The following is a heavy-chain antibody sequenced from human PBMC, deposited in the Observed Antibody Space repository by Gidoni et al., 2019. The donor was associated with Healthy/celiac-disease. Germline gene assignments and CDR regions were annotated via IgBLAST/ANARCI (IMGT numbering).Heavy chain of an antibody. CDR3: ARERGGDYYDSSGYGGIFDY. D-gene: IGHD3-22*01. J-gene: IGHJ4*02. CDR1: GGTFSSYA. Sequence: QVQLVQSGAEVKKPGSSVQVSCQASGGTFSSYAIRWVRQAPGQGLEWMGGIIPICGTANYAQKFQGRVTITADESTSTAYMELSSLRSEDTAVYYCARERGGDYYDSSGYGGIFDYWGQGTLVTVSS. V-gene: IGHV1-69*01. CDR2: IIPICGTA.